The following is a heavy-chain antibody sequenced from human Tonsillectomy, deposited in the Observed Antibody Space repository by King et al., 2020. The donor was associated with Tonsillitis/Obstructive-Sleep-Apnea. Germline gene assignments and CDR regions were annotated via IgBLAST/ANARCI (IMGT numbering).Heavy chain of an antibody. D-gene: IGHD2-2*02. CDR1: GYSFISYW. CDR2: IYPGDSDT. V-gene: IGHV5-51*01. Sequence: QLVQSGAEVKKPGESLKISCKGSGYSFISYWIGWVRQMPGKGLEWMGIIYPGDSDTRYSPSFQSQVTISADKYISTAYLQWSSLKASDTAMYYCARSGIVPTAIGAYYYYYMDVWGKGTTVTVSS. J-gene: IGHJ6*03. CDR3: ARSGIVPTAIGAYYYYYMDV.